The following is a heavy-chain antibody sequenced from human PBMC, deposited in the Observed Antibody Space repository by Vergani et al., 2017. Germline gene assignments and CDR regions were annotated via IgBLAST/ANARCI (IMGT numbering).Heavy chain of an antibody. V-gene: IGHV3-23*01. D-gene: IGHD3-16*02. CDR1: GFTFSSYA. J-gene: IGHJ4*02. CDR3: ARGYRYPYYFDY. Sequence: EVQLLESGGGLVQPGGSLRLSCAASGFTFSSYAMSWVRQAPGKGLEWVSGISGSGGSTYYADSVKGRFTISRDNSKNTLYVQMNSLRAEDTAVYYCARGYRYPYYFDYWGQGTLVTVSS. CDR2: ISGSGGST.